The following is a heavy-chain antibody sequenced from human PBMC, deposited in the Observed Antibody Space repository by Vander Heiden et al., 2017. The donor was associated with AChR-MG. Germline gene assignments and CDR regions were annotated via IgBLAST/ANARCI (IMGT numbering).Heavy chain of an antibody. D-gene: IGHD5-12*01. J-gene: IGHJ4*02. CDR3: ARVGEWLRQWAFDY. Sequence: EVQLVESGGGLVQPGGSLRLSCAASGFSFSSYWMSWVRQAPGKGLEWVANIKQDGSEKYYVDSVKGRFTISRDNAKNSLYLQMNSLRAEDTAVYYCARVGEWLRQWAFDYWGQGTLVTVSS. CDR2: IKQDGSEK. CDR1: GFSFSSYW. V-gene: IGHV3-7*01.